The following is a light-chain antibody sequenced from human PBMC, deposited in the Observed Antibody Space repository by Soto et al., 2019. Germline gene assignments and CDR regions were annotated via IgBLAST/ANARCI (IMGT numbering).Light chain of an antibody. CDR2: AAS. V-gene: IGKV1-39*01. CDR3: QPSYSTPFT. J-gene: IGKJ3*01. CDR1: QSISSY. Sequence: DIQMTQSPSSLSASVGDRVTITCRASQSISSYLNWYQQKPGKAPKLLIYAASSLQSGVPSRFSGSGSGTDFTLTITSLQPEDVATYYCQPSYSTPFTFGPGTKVDIK.